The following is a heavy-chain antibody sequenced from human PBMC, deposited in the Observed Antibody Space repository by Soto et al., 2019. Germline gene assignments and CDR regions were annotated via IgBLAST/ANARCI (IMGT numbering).Heavy chain of an antibody. J-gene: IGHJ5*02. V-gene: IGHV1-69*06. CDR2: IIPMSGRP. CDR1: GGTFNSYS. CDR3: TRRGRQSANWFDP. Sequence: QVQLVQSVAEVKTPGSSAKVSCKASGGTFNSYSIDRVRQAPGQSFEWMGGIIPMSGRPNYAQRCQGRVTFSVDTSTDTVYMEVNSLTHEDTAWYYCTRRGRQSANWFDPWGQGTPVTFS.